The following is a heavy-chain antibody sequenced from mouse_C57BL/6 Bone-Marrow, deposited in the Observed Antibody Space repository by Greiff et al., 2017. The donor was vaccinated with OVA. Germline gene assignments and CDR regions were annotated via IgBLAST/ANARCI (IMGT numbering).Heavy chain of an antibody. CDR1: GYTFTSYG. D-gene: IGHD1-1*01. V-gene: IGHV1-81*01. J-gene: IGHJ2*01. CDR3: ASSRVYDGRRCDMDY. Sequence: VQLQESGAELARPGASVKLSCKASGYTFTSYGISWVKQRTGQGLEWIGEIYPRSGNTYYNEKFKGKATLTAEKSYSTAYMELRSLTSEDSAVDFCASSRVYDGRRCDMDYWGQGTTLTVSS. CDR2: IYPRSGNT.